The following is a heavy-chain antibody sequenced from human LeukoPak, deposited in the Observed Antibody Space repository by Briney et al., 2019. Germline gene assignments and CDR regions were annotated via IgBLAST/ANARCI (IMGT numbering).Heavy chain of an antibody. V-gene: IGHV3-7*01. CDR2: IKQDGSEK. J-gene: IGHJ4*02. CDR3: ARDKGGYSYGYDY. Sequence: GGSLRLSCAASGFTFSSYWMSWVRQAPGKGLEWVANIKQDGSEKYYVDSVKGRSTISRDNAKNSLYLQMDSLRVEDTAVYYCARDKGGYSYGYDYRGQGTLVTVSS. CDR1: GFTFSSYW. D-gene: IGHD5-18*01.